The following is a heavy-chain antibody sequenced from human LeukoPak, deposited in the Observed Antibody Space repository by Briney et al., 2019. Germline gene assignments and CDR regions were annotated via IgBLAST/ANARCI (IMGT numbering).Heavy chain of an antibody. D-gene: IGHD6-19*01. CDR3: ARGTIAVAGPRYNWFDP. CDR2: IYYSGST. J-gene: IGHJ5*02. Sequence: SETLSLTCTVSGGSISSYYWSWIRQPPGKGLEWTGYIYYSGSTNYNPSLKSRVTISVDTSKNQFSLKLSSVTAADTAVYYCARGTIAVAGPRYNWFDPWGQGTLVTVSS. CDR1: GGSISSYY. V-gene: IGHV4-59*01.